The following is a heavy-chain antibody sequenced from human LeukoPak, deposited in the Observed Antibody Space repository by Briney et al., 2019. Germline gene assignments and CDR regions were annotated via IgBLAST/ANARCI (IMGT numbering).Heavy chain of an antibody. Sequence: SVKVSCKASGGTFSSYAISWVRQAPGQGLEWMGRIIPIFGTANYAQKFQGRVTITTDESTSTAYMELSSLRSGDTAVYYCARVMITFGGVIANYWGQGTLVTVSS. V-gene: IGHV1-69*05. CDR2: IIPIFGTA. CDR3: ARVMITFGGVIANY. CDR1: GGTFSSYA. J-gene: IGHJ4*02. D-gene: IGHD3-16*02.